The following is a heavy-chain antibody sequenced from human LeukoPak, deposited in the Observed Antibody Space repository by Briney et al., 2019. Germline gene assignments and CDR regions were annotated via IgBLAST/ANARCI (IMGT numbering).Heavy chain of an antibody. J-gene: IGHJ4*02. CDR2: TSSDLNVK. V-gene: IGHV3-30-3*01. CDR3: AREGYYGSGSPPSLYFDY. D-gene: IGHD3-10*01. CDR1: GFTFRNYV. Sequence: GGSLRFSCAASGFTFRNYVIHWVRQAPGKGLEWVAVTSSDLNVKLYADSVKGRFTISRDNSRSTLYLQMNSLRPEDTAIYYCAREGYYGSGSPPSLYFDYWGQGTLVTVSS.